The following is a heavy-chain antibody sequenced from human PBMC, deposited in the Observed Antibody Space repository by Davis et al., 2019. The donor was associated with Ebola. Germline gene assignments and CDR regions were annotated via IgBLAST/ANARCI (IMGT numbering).Heavy chain of an antibody. Sequence: GSLRLSCTVSGGSINTSTYYWGWIRQAPGQGLDWIGSISHSGITYYNTSLKSRVTISVDTSKNRYSLNMTSVTAADTAVYYCASLIFSGSRGDNWGQGALVTVSS. CDR1: GGSINTSTYY. J-gene: IGHJ4*02. D-gene: IGHD2-8*01. CDR2: ISHSGIT. V-gene: IGHV4-39*01. CDR3: ASLIFSGSRGDN.